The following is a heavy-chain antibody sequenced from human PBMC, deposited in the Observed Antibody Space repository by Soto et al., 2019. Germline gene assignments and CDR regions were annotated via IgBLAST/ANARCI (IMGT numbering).Heavy chain of an antibody. CDR1: GGSISSYY. J-gene: IGHJ6*02. D-gene: IGHD3-22*01. V-gene: IGHV4-4*07. Sequence: SETLSLTCTVSGGSISSYYWSWIRQPAGKGLEWIGRIYTSGSTNYNPSLKSRVTMSVDTSKNQFSLKLSSVTAADTAVYYCAGDAVSSGYYYSYYYYGMDVWGQGTTVTVSS. CDR2: IYTSGST. CDR3: AGDAVSSGYYYSYYYYGMDV.